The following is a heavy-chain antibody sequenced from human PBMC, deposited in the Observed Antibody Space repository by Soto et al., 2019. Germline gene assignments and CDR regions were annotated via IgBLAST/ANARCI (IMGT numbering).Heavy chain of an antibody. CDR1: GRSFSGYY. Sequence: PSETLSLPCAVHGRSFSGYYWSWIRQPPGKGLEWIGEINHSGSTNYNPSLKSRDTLSVDTSKNQFSLKRSSVAAADTAVYYCARGSGYRSGWYVYYYYGMDVWGKGTTVTVS. D-gene: IGHD6-19*01. V-gene: IGHV4-34*01. J-gene: IGHJ6*04. CDR3: ARGSGYRSGWYVYYYYGMDV. CDR2: INHSGST.